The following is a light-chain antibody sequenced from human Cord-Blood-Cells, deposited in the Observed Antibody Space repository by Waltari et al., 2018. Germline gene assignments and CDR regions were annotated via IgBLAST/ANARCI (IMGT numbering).Light chain of an antibody. CDR3: QTWGTGYWV. J-gene: IGLJ3*02. V-gene: IGLV4-69*01. CDR1: SGHSSYA. CDR2: LNSDGSH. Sequence: QLVLTQSPSASASLGASVKLTCTLSSGHSSYAIAWHQQQPEKGPRYLMKLNSDGSHSKGDGSPDRFSASSSGAERYLPISSLQSEDEADYYCQTWGTGYWVFGGGTKLTVL.